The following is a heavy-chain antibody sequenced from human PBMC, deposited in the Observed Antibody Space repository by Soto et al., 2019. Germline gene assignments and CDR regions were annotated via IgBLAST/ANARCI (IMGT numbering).Heavy chain of an antibody. CDR3: ASGPAAADKGHSYYSTAF. CDR1: GFSLSSGGVG. CDR2: FYWDDDK. J-gene: IGHJ6*02. Sequence: QITLKESGPTLVKPTQTLTLTCFFSGFSLSSGGVGVGWIRQPPGKALEWLAFFYWDDDKRYNPSLRKRLTITRGATANQVVLTMTNMDPVDTATYYCASGPAAADKGHSYYSTAFRGQGTTVIV. V-gene: IGHV2-5*02. D-gene: IGHD6-13*01.